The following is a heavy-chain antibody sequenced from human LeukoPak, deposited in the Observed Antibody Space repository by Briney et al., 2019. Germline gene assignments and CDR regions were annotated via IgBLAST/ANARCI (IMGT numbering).Heavy chain of an antibody. CDR2: ISYDGSNK. V-gene: IGHV3-30*04. Sequence: GGSLRLSWAASGFTFSSYAMHWVRQAPGKGLEWVAVISYDGSNKYYADSVKGRFTISRDNSKNTLYLQMNSLRAEDTAVYYCARAWDIVVVVAATTYFDYWGQGTLVTVSS. CDR3: ARAWDIVVVVAATTYFDY. CDR1: GFTFSSYA. J-gene: IGHJ4*02. D-gene: IGHD2-15*01.